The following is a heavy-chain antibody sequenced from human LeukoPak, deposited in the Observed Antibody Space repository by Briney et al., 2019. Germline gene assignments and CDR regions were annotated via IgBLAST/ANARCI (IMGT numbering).Heavy chain of an antibody. J-gene: IGHJ4*02. V-gene: IGHV4-39*07. CDR2: IYYSGST. CDR3: ARVLDLWGVDY. D-gene: IGHD3-16*01. Sequence: PSETLSLTCTVSGGSISSSSYYWGWIRQPPGKGLEWIGSIYYSGSTYYNPSLKSRVTISVDTSKNQFSLKLSSVTAADTAVYYCARVLDLWGVDYWGQGTLVTVSS. CDR1: GGSISSSSYY.